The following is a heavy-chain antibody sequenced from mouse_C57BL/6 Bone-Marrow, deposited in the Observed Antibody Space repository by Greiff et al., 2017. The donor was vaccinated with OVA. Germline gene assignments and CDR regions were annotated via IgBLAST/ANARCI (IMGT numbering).Heavy chain of an antibody. V-gene: IGHV5-17*01. Sequence: EVKLEESGGGLVKPGGSLKLSCAASGFTFSDYGMHWVRQAPEKGLEWVAYISSGSSTIYYADTVKGRFTISRDNAKNTLFLQMTSLRSEDTAMYYCARGYYGSYYFDYWGQGTTLTVSS. CDR3: ARGYYGSYYFDY. CDR2: ISSGSSTI. D-gene: IGHD1-1*01. CDR1: GFTFSDYG. J-gene: IGHJ2*01.